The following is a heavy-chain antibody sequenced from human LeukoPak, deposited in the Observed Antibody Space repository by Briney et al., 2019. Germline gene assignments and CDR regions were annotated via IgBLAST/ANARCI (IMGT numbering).Heavy chain of an antibody. CDR2: ISNSGGST. D-gene: IGHD5-24*01. Sequence: GGSLRLSCAASGFTFNTYTMYWVRQAPGKGLEWVSGISNSGGSTYYADSVKGRFTISRDNSKNTLYLQMNSLRAEDTAVYYCARNFRDGYNNSFDYWGQGTLVTVSS. CDR1: GFTFNTYT. V-gene: IGHV3-23*01. CDR3: ARNFRDGYNNSFDY. J-gene: IGHJ4*02.